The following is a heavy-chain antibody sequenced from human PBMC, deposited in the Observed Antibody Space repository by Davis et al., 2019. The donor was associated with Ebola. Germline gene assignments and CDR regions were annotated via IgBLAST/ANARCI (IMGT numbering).Heavy chain of an antibody. J-gene: IGHJ4*02. D-gene: IGHD5-24*01. V-gene: IGHV4-59*08. CDR2: IYYSGST. CDR3: ARRSWLQLLDY. Sequence: MPSETLSLTCAVYGGSFSGYYWSWIRQPPGKGLEWIGYIYYSGSTNYNPSLKSRVTISVDTSKNQFSLKLSSVTAADTAVYYCARRSWLQLLDYWGQGTLVTVSS. CDR1: GGSFSGYY.